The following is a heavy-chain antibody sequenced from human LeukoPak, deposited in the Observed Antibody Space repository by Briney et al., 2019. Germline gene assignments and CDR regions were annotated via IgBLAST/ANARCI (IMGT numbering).Heavy chain of an antibody. V-gene: IGHV3-23*01. D-gene: IGHD3-3*02. Sequence: PGGSLRLSCAASGFSFKNAWMSWVRQAPGKGLEWVSVISGSGGTTYYADSVKGRFTISRDNSKNTLYLQMNSLRAEDTAVYYCAKKRISMSGWSSYGMDVWGQGTTVTVSS. J-gene: IGHJ6*02. CDR2: ISGSGGTT. CDR1: GFSFKNAW. CDR3: AKKRISMSGWSSYGMDV.